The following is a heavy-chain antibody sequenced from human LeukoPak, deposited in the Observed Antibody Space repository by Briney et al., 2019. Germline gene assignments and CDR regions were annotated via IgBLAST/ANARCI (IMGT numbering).Heavy chain of an antibody. CDR1: GLTFSNFA. Sequence: GGSLRLSCVVSGLTFSNFAMSWVRQAPGKGLEWVSAISISGSKTYYADSVKGRFTISRDNSKNTLYLQMNSLRAEDTAVYYCANEIRPNDYWGQGTQVTVSS. CDR2: ISISGSKT. J-gene: IGHJ4*02. D-gene: IGHD4-17*01. CDR3: ANEIRPNDY. V-gene: IGHV3-23*01.